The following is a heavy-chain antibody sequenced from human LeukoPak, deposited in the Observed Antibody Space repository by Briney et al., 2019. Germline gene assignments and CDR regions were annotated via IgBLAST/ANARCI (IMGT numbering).Heavy chain of an antibody. D-gene: IGHD6-13*01. Sequence: ASVKVSCKASGYTFISYGISWVRQAPGQGLEWMGWISAYNGNTNYAQKLQGRVTMTTDTSTSTAYMELRSLRSDDTAVYYCARDSSSWWRVEYYYYMDVWGKGTTVTVSS. V-gene: IGHV1-18*01. CDR2: ISAYNGNT. CDR3: ARDSSSWWRVEYYYYMDV. J-gene: IGHJ6*03. CDR1: GYTFISYG.